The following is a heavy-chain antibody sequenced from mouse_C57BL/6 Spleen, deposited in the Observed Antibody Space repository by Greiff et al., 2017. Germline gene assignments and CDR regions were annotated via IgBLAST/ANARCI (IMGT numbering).Heavy chain of an antibody. Sequence: EVQLQESGPELVKPGASVKIPCKASGYTFTDYNMDWVKQSHGKSLEWIGDINPNNGGTIYNQKFKGKATLTVDKSSSTAYMELRSLTSEDTAVYYCARGGDYGSSYGFAYWGQGTLVTVSA. V-gene: IGHV1-18*01. D-gene: IGHD1-1*01. CDR2: INPNNGGT. CDR3: ARGGDYGSSYGFAY. J-gene: IGHJ3*01. CDR1: GYTFTDYN.